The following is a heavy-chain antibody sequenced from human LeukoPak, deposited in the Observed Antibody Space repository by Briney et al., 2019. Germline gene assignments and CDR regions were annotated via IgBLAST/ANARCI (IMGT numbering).Heavy chain of an antibody. Sequence: SETLSLTCTVSGGSISSYYWSWIRQPAGKGLEWIGRIYISGSTNYNPSLKSRVTMTVDTSKNQFSLKLSSVTAADTAVYYCARDRGTWNDDGFDYWGQGTLVTVSS. CDR2: IYISGST. CDR1: GGSISSYY. D-gene: IGHD1-1*01. CDR3: ARDRGTWNDDGFDY. V-gene: IGHV4-4*07. J-gene: IGHJ4*02.